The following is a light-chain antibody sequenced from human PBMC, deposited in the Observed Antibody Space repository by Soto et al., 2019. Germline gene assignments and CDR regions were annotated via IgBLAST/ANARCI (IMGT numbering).Light chain of an antibody. V-gene: IGKV1-5*03. CDR1: QSVSRW. J-gene: IGKJ1*01. Sequence: DIQMTQSPSTLSASVGDRVTITCRASQSVSRWLAWYQQKPGKAPKLLIYKASTLESGVPSRFSGSGSGTEFTLAISSLQADDSATYFCQQYNDNWTFGQGTKVEIK. CDR3: QQYNDNWT. CDR2: KAS.